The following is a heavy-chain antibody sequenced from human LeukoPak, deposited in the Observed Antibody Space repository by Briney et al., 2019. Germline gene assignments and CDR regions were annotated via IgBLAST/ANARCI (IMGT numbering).Heavy chain of an antibody. CDR3: VRRGYSSQARYGMDV. CDR2: IYYSGST. V-gene: IGHV4-59*08. Sequence: SETLSLTCTVSGGSISSYYWSWIRQPPGKGLEWIGYIYYSGSTNYNPSLKSRVTISVDTSKNQFSLKLSSVTAADTAVYYCVRRGYSSQARYGMDVWGQGTTVTVSS. D-gene: IGHD6-13*01. CDR1: GGSISSYY. J-gene: IGHJ6*02.